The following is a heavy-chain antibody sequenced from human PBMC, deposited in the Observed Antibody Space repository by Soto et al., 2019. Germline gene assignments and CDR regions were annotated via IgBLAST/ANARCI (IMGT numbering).Heavy chain of an antibody. J-gene: IGHJ3*02. CDR3: ARTWLAGGTPADAFDI. D-gene: IGHD2-15*01. V-gene: IGHV4-38-2*01. CDR2: IFHTGGT. CDR1: ASSISSAYF. Sequence: PSETLSLTCAVSASSISSAYFWGWIRQPPGKGLEWIATIFHTGGTYYNPSLKSRVTISVDTSNNQFSLRLNSVTAADTALYFCARTWLAGGTPADAFDIWGQGXMVTVSS.